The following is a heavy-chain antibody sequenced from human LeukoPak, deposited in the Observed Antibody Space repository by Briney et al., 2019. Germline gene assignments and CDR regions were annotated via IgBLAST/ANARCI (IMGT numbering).Heavy chain of an antibody. J-gene: IGHJ4*02. CDR1: GYSISSGYY. CDR3: ARSGCSSTSCYSY. V-gene: IGHV4-38-2*02. D-gene: IGHD2-2*02. CDR2: IYHSGST. Sequence: PSETLSLTCTVSGYSISSGYYWGWIRQPPGKGLEWIGSIYHSGSTYYNPSLKSRVTISVDTSKNQFSLKLSSVTAADTAVYYCARSGCSSTSCYSYWGQGTLVTVSS.